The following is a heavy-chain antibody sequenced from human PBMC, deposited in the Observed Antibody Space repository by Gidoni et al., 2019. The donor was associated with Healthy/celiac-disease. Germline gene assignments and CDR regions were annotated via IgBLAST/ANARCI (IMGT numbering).Heavy chain of an antibody. J-gene: IGHJ6*02. V-gene: IGHV3-74*01. CDR1: GSTFSTYW. D-gene: IGHD6-19*01. CDR2: INSDGSST. Sequence: EVQLVESGGGLVQPGGSMRPSCAASGSTFSTYWLHWVRQAPGKGLVWVSRINSDGSSTSYADSVKGRFTISRDNAKNTLYLQMNSLRAEDTAVYYCAREPEQWLVIDYYYYGMDVWGQGTTVTVSS. CDR3: AREPEQWLVIDYYYYGMDV.